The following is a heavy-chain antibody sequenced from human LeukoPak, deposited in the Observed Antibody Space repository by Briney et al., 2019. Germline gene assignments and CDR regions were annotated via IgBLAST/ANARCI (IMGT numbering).Heavy chain of an antibody. J-gene: IGHJ2*01. CDR2: IYYSGTT. CDR1: GGSIFDYY. CDR3: ARRIGGGWAYWYFDL. V-gene: IGHV4-59*08. D-gene: IGHD6-19*01. Sequence: SETLSLTCTVSGGSIFDYYWSWFRQPPGKALAYIGYIYYSGTTSYNPSLKGRVTMSVDTSKKQLSLKLRSVNGADTAMYYCARRIGGGWAYWYFDLWGRGTLVTVSS.